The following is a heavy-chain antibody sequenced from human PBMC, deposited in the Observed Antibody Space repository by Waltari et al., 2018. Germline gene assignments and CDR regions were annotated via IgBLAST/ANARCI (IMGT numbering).Heavy chain of an antibody. CDR1: GYTFSNYD. J-gene: IGHJ4*02. Sequence: QVQLVQSGAEVKKPGASVKVSCKTSGYTFSNYDVSWVRQAPGRGLEWMGWMNPNSGNLGFAQGFQGRVMCTADTSTTTAYMELTNLRSDDTAIYFCARAVRYQLLSDFWGQGTLVTVSS. D-gene: IGHD2-2*01. CDR3: ARAVRYQLLSDF. CDR2: MNPNSGNL. V-gene: IGHV1-8*03.